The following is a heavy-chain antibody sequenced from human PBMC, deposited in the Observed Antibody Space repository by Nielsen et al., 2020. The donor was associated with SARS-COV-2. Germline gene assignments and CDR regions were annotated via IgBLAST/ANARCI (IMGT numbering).Heavy chain of an antibody. V-gene: IGHV3-49*04. Sequence: GGSLRPSCTTSGSSFGEYGLTWVRQAPGTGLEWVGFIRGQVFGGANEYAASVKDRFVITRDESKSIMYLQMNSLKTEDTAVYFCSRVRAGAFDLWGQGAMVAVSS. D-gene: IGHD6-25*01. CDR3: SRVRAGAFDL. CDR2: IRGQVFGGAN. CDR1: GSSFGEYG. J-gene: IGHJ3*01.